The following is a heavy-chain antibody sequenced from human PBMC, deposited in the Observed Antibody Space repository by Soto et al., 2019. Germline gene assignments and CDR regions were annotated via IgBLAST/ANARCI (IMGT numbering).Heavy chain of an antibody. Sequence: EVQLAESGGGLAQPGGSLRLSCAASVFTLSGYAMDWVRQAPGKGLEYVSGISSNGVGTYYANSVQGRFTISRDNSKNTVYLQMGSLRPEDMAVYYCARRARPDFYYMDVWGKGTTVTVS. D-gene: IGHD6-6*01. CDR3: ARRARPDFYYMDV. CDR2: ISSNGVGT. J-gene: IGHJ6*03. CDR1: VFTLSGYA. V-gene: IGHV3-64*01.